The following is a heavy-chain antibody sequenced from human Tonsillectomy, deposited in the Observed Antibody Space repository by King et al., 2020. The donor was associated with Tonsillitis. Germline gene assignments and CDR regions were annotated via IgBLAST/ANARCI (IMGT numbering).Heavy chain of an antibody. D-gene: IGHD5-18*01. CDR3: AKGILGSRYGYRFDF. J-gene: IGHJ4*02. CDR2: ISLSGGFT. Sequence: VQLVESGGGLVQPGGSLRLSCAASGFTFNNYAMTWVRQAPGKGLEWVSSISLSGGFTYYADSVKGRFTISRDNSKNTLYLQMNSLRAEDTAVYYCAKGILGSRYGYRFDFWGQGTLVTVSS. V-gene: IGHV3-23*04. CDR1: GFTFNNYA.